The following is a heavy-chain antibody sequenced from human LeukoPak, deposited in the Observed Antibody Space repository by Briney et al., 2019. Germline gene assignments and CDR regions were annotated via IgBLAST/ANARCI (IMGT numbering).Heavy chain of an antibody. CDR3: ARSRYSSSWYVDY. J-gene: IGHJ4*02. D-gene: IGHD6-13*01. V-gene: IGHV4-59*01. Sequence: MSSETLSLTCTVSGGSISSYYWSWIRQPPGKGLEWIGHMYYSGSTNYNPSPSLKSRVTILGDTSKNQFSLKLSSVTAADTAVYYCARSRYSSSWYVDYWGQGTLVTVSS. CDR2: MYYSGST. CDR1: GGSISSYY.